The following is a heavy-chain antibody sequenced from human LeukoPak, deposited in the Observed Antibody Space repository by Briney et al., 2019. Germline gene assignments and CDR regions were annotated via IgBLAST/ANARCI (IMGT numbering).Heavy chain of an antibody. Sequence: GASVKVSCKASGYTFTSYGISWVRQAPGQGLEWMGWISAYNGNTNYTQKPQGRVTMTTDTSTSTAYMELRSLRSDDTAVYYCAREGYCSGGSCYLGYYYYGMDVWGQGTTVTVSS. D-gene: IGHD2-15*01. V-gene: IGHV1-18*01. CDR2: ISAYNGNT. CDR1: GYTFTSYG. J-gene: IGHJ6*02. CDR3: AREGYCSGGSCYLGYYYYGMDV.